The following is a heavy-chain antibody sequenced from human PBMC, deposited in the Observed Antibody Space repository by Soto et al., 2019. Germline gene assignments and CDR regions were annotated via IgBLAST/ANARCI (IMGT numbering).Heavy chain of an antibody. D-gene: IGHD6-19*01. V-gene: IGHV3-23*01. CDR3: ARLPEYGWKGDAFDI. J-gene: IGHJ3*02. CDR2: INSGGST. CDR1: GFTFSTYA. Sequence: EVQLLESGGGLVQPGGSLRLSCAASGFTFSTYALTWVRQAAGKGLEWVSVINSGGSTNFADSVKGRFTVSRDNSKNTLYLQMNSLRAEDTAIYYCARLPEYGWKGDAFDIWGQGTMVTVSS.